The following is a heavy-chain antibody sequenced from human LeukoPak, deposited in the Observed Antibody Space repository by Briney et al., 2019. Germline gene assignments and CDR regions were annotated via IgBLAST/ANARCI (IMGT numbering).Heavy chain of an antibody. CDR3: AGVRLGSSSPFGY. Sequence: SETLSLTCAVYGGSFSGYYWSWIRQHPGKGLEWIGEINHSGSTNYNPSLTSRVTISVDTSKNQFSLTLSSVTAADTAVYYCAGVRLGSSSPFGYWGQGTLVTVSS. D-gene: IGHD6-13*01. CDR2: INHSGST. CDR1: GGSFSGYY. V-gene: IGHV4-34*01. J-gene: IGHJ4*02.